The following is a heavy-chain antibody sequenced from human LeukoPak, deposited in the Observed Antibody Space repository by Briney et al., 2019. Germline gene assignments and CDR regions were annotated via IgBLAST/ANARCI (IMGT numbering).Heavy chain of an antibody. D-gene: IGHD5-18*01. CDR3: VRDPGHSYGHG. J-gene: IGHJ4*02. Sequence: PGGSLRLSCAASGFTFSIYWMSWVRQAPGKGLEWVANIKQDGSEKYYVDSVKGRFTISRDNARNLLYLQMNSLRAEDTAVYYCVRDPGHSYGHGWGQGTLVTVSS. CDR1: GFTFSIYW. CDR2: IKQDGSEK. V-gene: IGHV3-7*01.